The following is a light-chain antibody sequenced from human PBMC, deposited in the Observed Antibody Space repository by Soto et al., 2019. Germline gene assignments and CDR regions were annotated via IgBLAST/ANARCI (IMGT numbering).Light chain of an antibody. Sequence: DIQMTQSPSAMSASVGDRVTITCRASQGINDNLAWFQQKPGQVPKRLIYGAFSLQRGVPSRFSGSGSGTEFTLTISSLQPEDFATYYCLQGYSTPRTFGQGTKLEIK. V-gene: IGKV1-17*03. J-gene: IGKJ2*01. CDR1: QGINDN. CDR3: LQGYSTPRT. CDR2: GAF.